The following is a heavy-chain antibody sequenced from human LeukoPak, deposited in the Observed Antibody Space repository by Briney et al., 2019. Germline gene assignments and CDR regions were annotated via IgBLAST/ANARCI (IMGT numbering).Heavy chain of an antibody. V-gene: IGHV5-51*01. Sequence: GESLKISCKGSGYSFTSYWIGWVRQMPGKGLEWMGIIFPGDSDTRYSPSFQGQVTISADESINTAYLQWSSLKASDTAMYYCARSIAAAGNTFDYWGQGTLVTVSS. CDR1: GYSFTSYW. CDR3: ARSIAAAGNTFDY. D-gene: IGHD6-13*01. J-gene: IGHJ4*02. CDR2: IFPGDSDT.